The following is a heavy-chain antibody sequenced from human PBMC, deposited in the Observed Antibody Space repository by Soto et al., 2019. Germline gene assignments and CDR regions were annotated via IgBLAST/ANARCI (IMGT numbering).Heavy chain of an antibody. D-gene: IGHD2-21*02. CDR2: IRSRGNGGTT. CDR1: XXXXXXXX. J-gene: IGHJ5*02. V-gene: IGHV3-49*04. CDR3: TRVGGYSKTDL. Sequence: EVQLVESGGGLVQXXXXLXVXXXXXXXXXXXXXXXXXRQAPGKGLEWIGFIRSRGNGGTTEYAASVRGRFSFSREDSKSIAYLQMNSLQIEDTAVFYCTRVGGYSKTDLWGQGTLVTVSS.